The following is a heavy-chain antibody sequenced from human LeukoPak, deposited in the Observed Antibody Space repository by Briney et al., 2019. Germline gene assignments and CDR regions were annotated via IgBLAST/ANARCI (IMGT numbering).Heavy chain of an antibody. D-gene: IGHD4-17*01. CDR1: GYTFTSYG. CDR3: ARDDYGDYETYYYYYGMDV. Sequence: ASVKVSCKASGYTFTSYGISWVRQAPGQGLAWMGWISAYNGNTNYAQKLQGRVTMTTDTSTSTAYMELRSLRPDDTAVYYCARDDYGDYETYYYYYGMDVWGQGTTVTVSS. J-gene: IGHJ6*02. CDR2: ISAYNGNT. V-gene: IGHV1-18*01.